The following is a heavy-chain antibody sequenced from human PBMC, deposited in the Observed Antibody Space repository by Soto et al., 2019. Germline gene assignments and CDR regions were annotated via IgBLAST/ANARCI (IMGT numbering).Heavy chain of an antibody. CDR1: GFTFSSYG. V-gene: IGHV3-33*01. Sequence: PGGSLRLSCAASGFTFSSYGMHWVRQAPGKGLEWVAVIWYDGSNKYYADSVKGRFTISRDDSKNTLYLQMNSLRAEDTAVYYCARDHIVLVPAATYYYGMDVWGQGTTVTVSS. CDR3: ARDHIVLVPAATYYYGMDV. J-gene: IGHJ6*02. CDR2: IWYDGSNK. D-gene: IGHD2-2*01.